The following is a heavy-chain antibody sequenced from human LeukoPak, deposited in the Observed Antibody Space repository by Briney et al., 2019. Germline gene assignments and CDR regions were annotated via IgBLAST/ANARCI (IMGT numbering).Heavy chain of an antibody. V-gene: IGHV4-39*01. Sequence: SETLSLTCTVSGGSISSSSYYWGWIRQPPGKGLEWIGSIYYSGSTYYNPSLKSRVTISVDTSKNQFSLKLSPVTAADTAVYYCARQGRRYYYDSSGPKIFDPWGQGTLVTVSS. D-gene: IGHD3-22*01. CDR1: GGSISSSSYY. CDR2: IYYSGST. J-gene: IGHJ5*02. CDR3: ARQGRRYYYDSSGPKIFDP.